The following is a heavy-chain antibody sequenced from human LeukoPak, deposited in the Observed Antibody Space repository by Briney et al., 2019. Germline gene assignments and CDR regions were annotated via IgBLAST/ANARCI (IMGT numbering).Heavy chain of an antibody. CDR3: AKGPGGGAVATEV. V-gene: IGHV3-30*02. CDR2: IRYDGSNK. CDR1: GLTFSSYG. Sequence: PGGSLRLSCAASGLTFSSYGMHWVRQAPGKGLEWVAFIRYDGSNKYYADSVKGRFTISRDNSKNTLYLQMNSLRAEDTAVYYCAKGPGGGAVATEVWGQGTLVTVSS. J-gene: IGHJ4*02. D-gene: IGHD6-19*01.